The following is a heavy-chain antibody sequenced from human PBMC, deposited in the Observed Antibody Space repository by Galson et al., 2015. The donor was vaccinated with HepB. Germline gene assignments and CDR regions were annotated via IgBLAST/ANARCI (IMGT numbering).Heavy chain of an antibody. V-gene: IGHV3-13*01. J-gene: IGHJ2*01. Sequence: SLRLSCAASGFTFSSYDMHWVRQATGEGLEWVSAIGTVGDTYYPGSVKGRFTISRENAKNSLYLLMNSLRAGDTAVYYCARVMRYYDSSGYCYLGWYFDLWGRGTLVTVSS. CDR2: IGTVGDT. CDR1: GFTFSSYD. CDR3: ARVMRYYDSSGYCYLGWYFDL. D-gene: IGHD3-22*01.